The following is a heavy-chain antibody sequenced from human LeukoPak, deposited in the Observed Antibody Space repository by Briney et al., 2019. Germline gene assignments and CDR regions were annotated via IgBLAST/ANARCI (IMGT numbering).Heavy chain of an antibody. CDR1: GYTFTVYY. CDR2: INPNSGGT. CDR3: ARGVVAATFYYYMDV. D-gene: IGHD2-15*01. J-gene: IGHJ6*03. Sequence: GASVKVSFKASGYTFTVYYMHWVRQAPGQGLEWMGWINPNSGGTNYAQKFQGRVTMTRDTSLSTAYMEVSGLRSDDTAVYYCARGVVAATFYYYMDVWGKGTTVTVSS. V-gene: IGHV1-2*02.